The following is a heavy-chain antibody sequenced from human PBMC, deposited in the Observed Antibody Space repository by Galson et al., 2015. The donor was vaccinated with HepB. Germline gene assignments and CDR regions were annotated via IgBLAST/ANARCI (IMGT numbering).Heavy chain of an antibody. D-gene: IGHD2-21*02. CDR2: ISAYNGHT. CDR1: GYTFGNYG. V-gene: IGHV1-18*04. CDR3: ARDPYPKYCGGDCSTDYFDY. Sequence: SVKVSCKASGYTFGNYGTNWVRQAPGQGPEWMGWISAYNGHTNNAQKLQGRVTLTTDTSTSTAYMELRSLTSDDTAVYYCARDPYPKYCGGDCSTDYFDYWGQGTLVTVSS. J-gene: IGHJ4*02.